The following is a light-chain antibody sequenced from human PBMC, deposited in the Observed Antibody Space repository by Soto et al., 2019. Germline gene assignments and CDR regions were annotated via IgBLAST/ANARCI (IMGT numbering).Light chain of an antibody. CDR3: CSYAGSSLYV. J-gene: IGLJ1*01. V-gene: IGLV2-23*01. Sequence: HSALTQPASVSGSPGQSITISCTVTSSDVGSYNLVSWYQQHPGKAPKLMIYEGSKRPSGVSNRFSGSKSGNTASLTISGLQAEDEADYYCCSYAGSSLYVFGTGTKATVL. CDR2: EGS. CDR1: SSDVGSYNL.